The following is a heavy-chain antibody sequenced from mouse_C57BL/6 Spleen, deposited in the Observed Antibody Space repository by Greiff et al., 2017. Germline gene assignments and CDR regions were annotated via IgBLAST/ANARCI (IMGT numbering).Heavy chain of an antibody. CDR1: GYTFTSYW. Sequence: QVQLQQPVAELVMPGASVKLSCKASGYTFTSYWMHWVKQRPGQGLEWIGEIDPSDSYTNYNQKFKGKSTLTVDKSSSTAYMQLSSLTSEDSAVYYCATAQATTWFAYWGQGTLVTVSA. J-gene: IGHJ3*01. CDR2: IDPSDSYT. V-gene: IGHV1-69*01. D-gene: IGHD3-2*02. CDR3: ATAQATTWFAY.